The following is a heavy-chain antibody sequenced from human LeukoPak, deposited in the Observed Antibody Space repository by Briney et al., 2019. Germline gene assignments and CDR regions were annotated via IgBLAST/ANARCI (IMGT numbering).Heavy chain of an antibody. D-gene: IGHD3-10*01. CDR1: GGSISSYY. V-gene: IGHV4-59*01. Sequence: SETLSLTCTVAGGSISSYYWSWIRQPPGKGLEWIGYIYYSGSTNYNPSLKSRVTISVDTSKNQFSLKLSSVTAADTAVYYCARLYGSEEHFDYWGQGTLVTVSS. CDR3: ARLYGSEEHFDY. J-gene: IGHJ4*02. CDR2: IYYSGST.